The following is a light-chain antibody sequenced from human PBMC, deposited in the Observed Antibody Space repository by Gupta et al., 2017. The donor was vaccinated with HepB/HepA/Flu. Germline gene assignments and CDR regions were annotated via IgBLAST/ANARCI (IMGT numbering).Light chain of an antibody. Sequence: QSVLTQRPSVSGAPGHRVTISCTGSSSNIGAGYDVHWYQQLPGTAPKLLIYGNSNRPSGVPDRFSGSKSGTSASLAITGLQAEDEADYYCQSYDSSLSGSVVFGGGTKLTVL. CDR2: GNS. CDR3: QSYDSSLSGSVV. V-gene: IGLV1-40*01. CDR1: SSNIGAGYD. J-gene: IGLJ2*01.